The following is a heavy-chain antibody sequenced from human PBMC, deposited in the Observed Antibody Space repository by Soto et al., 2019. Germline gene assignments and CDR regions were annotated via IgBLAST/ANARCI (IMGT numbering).Heavy chain of an antibody. CDR2: INHSGST. V-gene: IGHV4-34*01. CDR1: GGSFSGYY. CDR3: ARGGYYARYAFDI. D-gene: IGHD3-10*01. J-gene: IGHJ3*02. Sequence: PSETLSLTCADYGGSFSGYYWSWIRQPPGKGLEWIGEINHSGSTKYNPSRKSRVTISVDTSKNQFSLKLSSVTAADTAVYYCARGGYYARYAFDIWGQGTMVTVSS.